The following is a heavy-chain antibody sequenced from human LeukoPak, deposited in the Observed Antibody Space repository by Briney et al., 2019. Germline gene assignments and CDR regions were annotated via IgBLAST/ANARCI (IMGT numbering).Heavy chain of an antibody. J-gene: IGHJ4*02. CDR2: INHSGST. CDR3: ARGSYYYDNSGYFPPLDH. Sequence: SETLSLTCAVYGGSFSGYYWSWIRQPPGKGLEWIGEINHSGSTNYNPSLKGRVTMSVDTSRNQFSLQLTSVTAADTAVYYCARGSYYYDNSGYFPPLDHWGQGTLVTVSS. V-gene: IGHV4-34*09. D-gene: IGHD3-22*01. CDR1: GGSFSGYY.